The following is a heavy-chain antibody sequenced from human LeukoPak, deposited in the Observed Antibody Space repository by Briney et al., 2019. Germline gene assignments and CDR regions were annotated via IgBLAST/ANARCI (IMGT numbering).Heavy chain of an antibody. CDR3: ARDDALVATGSFDY. J-gene: IGHJ4*02. D-gene: IGHD5-12*01. Sequence: ASVKVSCKASGYTFTSYGINWVRQAPGQGLEWMVCISAYNGNTNYAQKLQGRVTMTTDTSTSTAYMELRSLRSDDTAVYYCARDDALVATGSFDYWGQGTLVTVSS. CDR2: ISAYNGNT. CDR1: GYTFTSYG. V-gene: IGHV1-18*01.